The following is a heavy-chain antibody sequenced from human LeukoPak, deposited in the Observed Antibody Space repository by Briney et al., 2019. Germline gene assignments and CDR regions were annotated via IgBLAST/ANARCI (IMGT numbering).Heavy chain of an antibody. D-gene: IGHD3-10*01. V-gene: IGHV4-59*11. CDR3: AREYYYGSGSAPFFDY. CDR1: GASISRHH. J-gene: IGHJ4*02. CDR2: IYNSGST. Sequence: SSETLSLTCTVSGASISRHHWSWIRQSPGKGLEWIGYIYNSGSTNHNPSLKSRATISVDTSKNQFPLKLNSVTAGDTAVYYRAREYYYGSGSAPFFDYWGLGTLVTVSA.